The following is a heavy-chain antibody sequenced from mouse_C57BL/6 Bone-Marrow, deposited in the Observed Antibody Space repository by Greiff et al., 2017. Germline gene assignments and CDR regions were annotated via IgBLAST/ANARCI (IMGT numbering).Heavy chain of an antibody. D-gene: IGHD2-3*01. CDR2: ISDGGSYT. CDR1: GFTFSSYA. J-gene: IGHJ4*01. V-gene: IGHV5-4*01. CDR3: ARGWLLHAMDY. Sequence: DVQLVESGGGLVKPGGSLKLSCAASGFTFSSYAMSWVRQTPEKSLEWVATISDGGSYTYYPDNVKGRFTISRDNAKNNLYLQMSHLKSEDTAMYYCARGWLLHAMDYWGQGTSVTVSS.